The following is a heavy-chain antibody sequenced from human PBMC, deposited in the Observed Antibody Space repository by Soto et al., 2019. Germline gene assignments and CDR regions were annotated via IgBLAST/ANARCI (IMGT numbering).Heavy chain of an antibody. Sequence: QVQLVQSGAEVKKPGSSVRVSCKASGATSTSYSINWVRQAPGLGLEWMGRINPILSMSNYAQRFQGRVTMTADKSTSTAYMELSSLRSEDTAMYYCASSYGSGYRAFDYWGQGALVTVSS. CDR2: INPILSMS. V-gene: IGHV1-69*02. D-gene: IGHD3-10*01. CDR1: GATSTSYS. CDR3: ASSYGSGYRAFDY. J-gene: IGHJ4*02.